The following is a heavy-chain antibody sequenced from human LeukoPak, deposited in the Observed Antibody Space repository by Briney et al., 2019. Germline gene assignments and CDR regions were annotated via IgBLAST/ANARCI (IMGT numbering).Heavy chain of an antibody. J-gene: IGHJ3*02. V-gene: IGHV4-4*07. CDR1: GGSLSSYY. CDR3: ARDTWPKLGYCSGGSCLDAFDI. D-gene: IGHD2-15*01. CDR2: IYTSGST. Sequence: SETLSLTSTVSGGSLSSYYWRWIRQPAGKGLEWIGRIYTSGSTNYNPSLKSRVTMSVDASKTRSSLKLSSVTTADTAVYYCARDTWPKLGYCSGGSCLDAFDIWGQGTMVTVSS.